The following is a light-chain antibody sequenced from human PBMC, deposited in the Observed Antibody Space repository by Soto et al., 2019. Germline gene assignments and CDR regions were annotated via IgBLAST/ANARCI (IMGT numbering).Light chain of an antibody. CDR1: QGLVYSDGNTY. Sequence: DVVMTQSPLSLPVTLGQPATISCRSSQGLVYSDGNTYLSWFQQRPGQSPRRLISKISIRDSGVPDRFSGSGSGTEFTRTISRVEAEDVGVYYCLQGTRWPWTFGQGTRVEIQ. CDR3: LQGTRWPWT. V-gene: IGKV2-30*01. J-gene: IGKJ1*01. CDR2: KIS.